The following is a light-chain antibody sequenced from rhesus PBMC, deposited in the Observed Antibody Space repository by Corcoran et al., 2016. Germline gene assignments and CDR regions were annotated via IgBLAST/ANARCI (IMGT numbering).Light chain of an antibody. Sequence: DIQMTQSPSSLSASVGDRVTITCRASQGISSSLNWYQQKPGKAPRLLIYHEKRLESGVPSRFSGSGSGTGFTLTISSLQPNDFATYYCQQYNTLPLTFGGGTKVEIK. V-gene: IGKV1-32*01. CDR2: HEK. J-gene: IGKJ4*01. CDR3: QQYNTLPLT. CDR1: QGISSS.